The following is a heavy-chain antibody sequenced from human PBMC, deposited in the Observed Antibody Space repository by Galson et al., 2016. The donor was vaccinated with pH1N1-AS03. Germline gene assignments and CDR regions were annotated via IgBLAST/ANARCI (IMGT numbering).Heavy chain of an antibody. V-gene: IGHV1-2*02. CDR3: VRGSPHSSSTNYAFES. CDR2: INTDSGGT. CDR1: GYAFTDYY. D-gene: IGHD6-13*01. J-gene: IGHJ3*01. Sequence: SVKVSCKASGYAFTDYYMHLLRQAPGQGLEWMAWINTDSGGTDYAQKFQGRVTMTRDASISTTYMELSSLRSDDTAVYYCVRGSPHSSSTNYAFESWGRGTMVTVSS.